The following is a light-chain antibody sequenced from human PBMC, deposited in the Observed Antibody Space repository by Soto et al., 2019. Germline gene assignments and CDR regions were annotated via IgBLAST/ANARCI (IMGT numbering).Light chain of an antibody. CDR3: QQRNSYPNT. V-gene: IGKV1-9*01. CDR2: TAS. Sequence: IQLTQSPSFLSASLGDRVTITCRARQGISSYLAWYQQKPGKAPNLLIHTASTLQSGVPSRFRGSGSGTESTLTISSLQPEDFETYYCQQRNSYPNTFGQGTRLEIK. J-gene: IGKJ5*01. CDR1: QGISSY.